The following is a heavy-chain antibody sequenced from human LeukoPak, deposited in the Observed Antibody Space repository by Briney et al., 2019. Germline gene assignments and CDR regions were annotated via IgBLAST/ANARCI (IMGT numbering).Heavy chain of an antibody. J-gene: IGHJ4*02. CDR1: GGTFSSYA. CDR3: ATGFFSGYARIDY. CDR2: IIPIFGTA. V-gene: IGHV1-69*13. Sequence: SVKVSCKASGGTFSSYAISWVRQAPGQGLEWMGGIIPIFGTANYAQKFQGRVTITADESTSTAYMELSSLRSEDTAVYYCATGFFSGYARIDYWGQGTLVTVSS. D-gene: IGHD5-12*01.